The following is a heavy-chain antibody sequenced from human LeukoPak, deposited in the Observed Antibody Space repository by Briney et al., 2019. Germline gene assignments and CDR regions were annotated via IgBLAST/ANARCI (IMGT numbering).Heavy chain of an antibody. CDR2: ISSSSSTI. CDR1: GLTFSSYS. Sequence: GGSLRLSCAASGLTFSSYSMNWVRQAPGKGLEWVSYISSSSSTIYYADSVKGRFTISRDNAKNSLYLQMNSLRAEDTAVYYCARGIDSGAFDIWGQGTMVTVSS. J-gene: IGHJ3*02. V-gene: IGHV3-48*01. CDR3: ARGIDSGAFDI. D-gene: IGHD4-17*01.